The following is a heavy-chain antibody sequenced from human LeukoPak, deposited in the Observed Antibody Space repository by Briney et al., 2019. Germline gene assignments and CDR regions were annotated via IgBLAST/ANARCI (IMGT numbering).Heavy chain of an antibody. D-gene: IGHD3-22*01. CDR1: GYTFTSYY. CDR3: ARQPSPYYYDSSGYQNWFDP. CDR2: INPSGGST. Sequence: ALVKVSCKASGYTFTSYYMHWVRQAPGQGLEWMGIINPSGGSTSYAQKFQGRVTMTRDTSTSTVYMGLSSLRSEDTAVYYCARQPSPYYYDSSGYQNWFDPWGQGTLVTVSS. V-gene: IGHV1-46*01. J-gene: IGHJ5*02.